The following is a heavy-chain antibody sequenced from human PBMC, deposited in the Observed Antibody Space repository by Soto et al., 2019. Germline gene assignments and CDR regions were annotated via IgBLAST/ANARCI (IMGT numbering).Heavy chain of an antibody. D-gene: IGHD1-7*01. V-gene: IGHV3-23*01. Sequence: GGSLRLSCAASGFTFSSYAMSWVRQAPGKGLEWVSAISGSGGSTYYADSVKGRFPISRDNSKNTLYLQMNSLRAEDTAVYYCAKWGRDWNYPSLIDYWGQGTLVTVSS. CDR2: ISGSGGST. J-gene: IGHJ4*02. CDR3: AKWGRDWNYPSLIDY. CDR1: GFTFSSYA.